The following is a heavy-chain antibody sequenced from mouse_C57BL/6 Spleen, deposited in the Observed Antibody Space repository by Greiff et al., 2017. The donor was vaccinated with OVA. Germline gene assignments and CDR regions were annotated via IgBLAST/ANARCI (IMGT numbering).Heavy chain of an antibody. CDR2: ISSGSSTI. CDR3: ARDGNHWYFDV. Sequence: EVMLVESGGGLVKPGGSLKLSCAASGFTFSDYGMHWVRQAPEKGLEWVAYISSGSSTIYYADTVKGRFTISRDNAKNTLFLQMTSLRSEDTAMYYCARDGNHWYFDVWGTGTTVTVSS. V-gene: IGHV5-17*01. J-gene: IGHJ1*03. D-gene: IGHD2-1*01. CDR1: GFTFSDYG.